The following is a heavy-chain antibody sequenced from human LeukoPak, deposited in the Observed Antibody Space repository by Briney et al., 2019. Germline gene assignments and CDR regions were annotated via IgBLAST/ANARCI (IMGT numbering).Heavy chain of an antibody. CDR2: ISSSNSFK. D-gene: IGHD6-19*01. V-gene: IGHV3-21*01. CDR1: GFPFDTYP. Sequence: GGSLRPSCAASGFPFDTYPMNWVRQAPGKGLEWVASISSSNSFKNYADSVKGRFTISRDNAQNSLYLQMSSLRAEDTGLYYCATMGEQWLLKHIWGQGTMVIVSS. CDR3: ATMGEQWLLKHI. J-gene: IGHJ3*02.